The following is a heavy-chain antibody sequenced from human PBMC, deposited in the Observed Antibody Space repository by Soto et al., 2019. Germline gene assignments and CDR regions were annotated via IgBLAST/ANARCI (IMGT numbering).Heavy chain of an antibody. D-gene: IGHD1-26*01. Sequence: SETLSLTCNVSGASVSSASYYWCWIRQPPGKGLEWIGYIYYSGSTNYNPSLKSRVTISVDTPKNQFSLKLSSVTAADTAVYYCASRSGRYYYYYVMDVWGQGTTVTVSS. CDR3: ASRSGRYYYYYVMDV. J-gene: IGHJ6*02. CDR2: IYYSGST. V-gene: IGHV4-61*01. CDR1: GASVSSASYY.